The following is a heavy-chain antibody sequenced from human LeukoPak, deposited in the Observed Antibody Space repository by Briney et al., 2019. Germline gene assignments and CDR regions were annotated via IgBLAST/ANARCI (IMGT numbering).Heavy chain of an antibody. Sequence: ASVKVSCKASGYTFTSYAMHWVRQAPGQRLEWMGWINADNGNTKYSQKFQGRVTITRDTSASTAYMELSSLRSEDTAVYYCARGGHCSSTSCYHYYFDYWGQGTLVTVSS. V-gene: IGHV1-3*01. CDR2: INADNGNT. J-gene: IGHJ4*02. D-gene: IGHD2-2*01. CDR3: ARGGHCSSTSCYHYYFDY. CDR1: GYTFTSYA.